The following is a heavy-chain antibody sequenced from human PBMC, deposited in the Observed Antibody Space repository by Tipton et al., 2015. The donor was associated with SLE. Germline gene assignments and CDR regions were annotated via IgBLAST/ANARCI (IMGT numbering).Heavy chain of an antibody. Sequence: GSLRLSCAASGFTFSSYSMTWVRQAPGKGLEWVASLSNSGSYIYYADSLKGRFTISRENANSSLYLQMNSLRAEDTAVYYCASDGVRGRGRGYNWLDPWGQGTRVTVSS. CDR3: ASDGVRGRGRGYNWLDP. V-gene: IGHV3-21*01. CDR2: LSNSGSYI. J-gene: IGHJ5*02. CDR1: GFTFSSYS. D-gene: IGHD3-10*02.